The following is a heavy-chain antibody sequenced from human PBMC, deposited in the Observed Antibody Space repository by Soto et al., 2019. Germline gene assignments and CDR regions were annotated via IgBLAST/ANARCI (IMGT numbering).Heavy chain of an antibody. Sequence: SETLSLTCTVSGGSISSYYWSWIRQPPGKGLEWIGYIYYSGSTNYNPSLKSRVTISVDTSKNQFSLKLSSVTAADTAVYYCARVPWGSAKLLGYYYMDVWGKGTTVTVSS. CDR2: IYYSGST. V-gene: IGHV4-59*01. CDR3: ARVPWGSAKLLGYYYMDV. D-gene: IGHD6-25*01. J-gene: IGHJ6*03. CDR1: GGSISSYY.